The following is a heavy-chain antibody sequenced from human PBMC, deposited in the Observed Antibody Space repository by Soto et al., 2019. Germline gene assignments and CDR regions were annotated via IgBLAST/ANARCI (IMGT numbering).Heavy chain of an antibody. D-gene: IGHD3-22*01. CDR2: IIPIFGTA. CDR1: GGTFSSYA. J-gene: IGHJ6*02. V-gene: IGHV1-69*01. CDR3: ARFYYDSSGYWSYYYYGMYV. Sequence: QVQLVQSGAEVKKPGSSVKVSCKASGGTFSSYAISWVRQAPGQGLEWLGGIIPIFGTANYVEKFQGRVTISADESTSTAYMELSSLGSEDEAVYYCARFYYDSSGYWSYYYYGMYVWGQGTTFIVS.